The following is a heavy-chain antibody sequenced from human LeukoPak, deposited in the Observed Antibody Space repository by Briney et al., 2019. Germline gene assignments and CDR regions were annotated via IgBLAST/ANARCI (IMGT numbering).Heavy chain of an antibody. J-gene: IGHJ5*02. D-gene: IGHD3-22*01. Sequence: SETLSLTCTVSGGSISSYYWSWIRQPPGKGLEWIGYIYYSGSTNYNPSLKSRVTISVDTSKNQFSLKLGSVTAADTAVYYCARDLYYYDSSGHSYNWFDPWGQGTLVTVSS. CDR1: GGSISSYY. CDR2: IYYSGST. V-gene: IGHV4-59*01. CDR3: ARDLYYYDSSGHSYNWFDP.